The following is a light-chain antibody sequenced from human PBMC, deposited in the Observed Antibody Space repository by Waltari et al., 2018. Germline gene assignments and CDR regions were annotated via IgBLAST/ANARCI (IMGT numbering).Light chain of an antibody. CDR2: DVS. V-gene: IGLV2-14*03. CDR1: SSDVGDYNY. J-gene: IGLJ1*01. CDR3: SSYTSSSPYV. Sequence: PGQSITISCTGTSSDVGDYNYVSWYQQHPGKAPKLMIFDVSNRPSGVSYRFSGSKSGNMASLTISGLQAEDEADYYCSSYTSSSPYVFGTGTKVTVL.